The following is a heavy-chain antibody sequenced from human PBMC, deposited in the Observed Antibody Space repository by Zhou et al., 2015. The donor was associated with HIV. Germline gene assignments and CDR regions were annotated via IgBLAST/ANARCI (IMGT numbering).Heavy chain of an antibody. Sequence: QVQLVQSGAEAKKPGSSVKVSCKASGGTFNNYAISWVRQAPGQGLEWLGGIIPILGTADYAQKFQGRVTITADSSTSTAYVEVRSLKSEDTAFYYCARDRGGSTRPDWRYFDVWGRGTLVTVSS. J-gene: IGHJ2*01. CDR1: GGTFNNYA. V-gene: IGHV1-69*06. CDR3: ARDRGGSTRPDWRYFDV. D-gene: IGHD3/OR15-3a*01. CDR2: IIPILGTA.